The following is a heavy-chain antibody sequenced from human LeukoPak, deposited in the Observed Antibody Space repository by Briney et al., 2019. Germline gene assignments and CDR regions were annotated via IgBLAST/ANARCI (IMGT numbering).Heavy chain of an antibody. CDR2: IDPSDSYT. CDR1: GYSFTSYW. D-gene: IGHD3-22*01. V-gene: IGHV5-10-1*01. Sequence: NLGESLKISCKGSGYSFTSYWISWVRQMPGKGLEWMGRIDPSDSYTNYSPSFQGHVTISADKSISTAYLQWSSLKASDTAMYYCARSPANPDYYDSSGYCDYWGQGTLVTVSS. CDR3: ARSPANPDYYDSSGYCDY. J-gene: IGHJ4*02.